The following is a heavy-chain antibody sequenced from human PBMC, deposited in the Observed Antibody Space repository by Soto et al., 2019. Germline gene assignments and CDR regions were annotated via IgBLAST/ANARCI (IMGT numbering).Heavy chain of an antibody. D-gene: IGHD6-19*01. CDR3: ARDPVAGTYFDY. CDR2: VIPIFDIT. V-gene: IGHV1-69*04. Sequence: TLASVKVSCKASGDTFSIYTISWVRQAPGQGLEWMGRVIPIFDITSYTQRFQGRVTITADKSTTTVYMELSSLRSDDTAVYYCARDPVAGTYFDYWGQGTLVTVSS. CDR1: GDTFSIYT. J-gene: IGHJ4*02.